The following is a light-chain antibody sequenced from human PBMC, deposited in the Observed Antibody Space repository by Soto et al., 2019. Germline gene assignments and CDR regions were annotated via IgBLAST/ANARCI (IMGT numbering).Light chain of an antibody. J-gene: IGKJ2*01. CDR3: MQALQTPPHT. CDR2: LGS. V-gene: IGKV2-28*01. Sequence: DIVMTQSPLSLPVTPGEPASISCRSSQSLLHSNGYNYLGWYLQKPGQSPQLLIYLGSNRASGVPDRFSGSGSGTDFTLKISRVEAEDVGVYYCMQALQTPPHTFGQGTKVDIK. CDR1: QSLLHSNGYNY.